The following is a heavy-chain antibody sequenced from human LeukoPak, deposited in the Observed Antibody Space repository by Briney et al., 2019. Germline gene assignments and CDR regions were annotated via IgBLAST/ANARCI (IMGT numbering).Heavy chain of an antibody. D-gene: IGHD3-3*01. V-gene: IGHV4-39*01. CDR1: GGSISSSHYY. Sequence: SETLSLTCTVSGGSISSSHYYWGWIRQPPGKGLEWIGAIYYSGTTYYNPSLESRVTMSEDTSKNQFSLTLRSVTATDTAVYYCARQISDYYYYYIDVWGKGTTVTVSS. CDR2: IYYSGTT. J-gene: IGHJ6*03. CDR3: ARQISDYYYYYIDV.